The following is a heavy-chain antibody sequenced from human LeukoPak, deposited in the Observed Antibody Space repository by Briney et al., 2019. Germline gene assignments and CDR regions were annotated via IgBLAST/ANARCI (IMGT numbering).Heavy chain of an antibody. V-gene: IGHV3-23*01. Sequence: GGSLRLSCAASGFTFRSHAMSWVRQAPGKGLEWVYGLIENGATTYYADSVKGRFSISRDNSMNTVYLQMNNLRAEDTAVYYCVKDYRVGSSPAFGDFWGQGTLVTVSS. CDR3: VKDYRVGSSPAFGDF. J-gene: IGHJ4*02. CDR1: GFTFRSHA. D-gene: IGHD1-26*01. CDR2: LIENGATT.